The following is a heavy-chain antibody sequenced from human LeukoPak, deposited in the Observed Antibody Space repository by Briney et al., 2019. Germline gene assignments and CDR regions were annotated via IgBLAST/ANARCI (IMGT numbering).Heavy chain of an antibody. V-gene: IGHV4-59*01. Sequence: SETLSLTCTVSGGSISSYYWSWFRQPPGKGLEWIGYIHYSGSTNYNPSLKSRVTISVDTSKNQFSLKLSSVTAADTAVYYCARGPDLAAAGNFDYWGQGTLVTVSS. CDR3: ARGPDLAAAGNFDY. CDR2: IHYSGST. J-gene: IGHJ4*02. CDR1: GGSISSYY. D-gene: IGHD6-13*01.